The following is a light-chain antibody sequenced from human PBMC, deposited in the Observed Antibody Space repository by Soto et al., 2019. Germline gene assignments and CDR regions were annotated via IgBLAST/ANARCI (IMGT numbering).Light chain of an antibody. J-gene: IGKJ3*01. Sequence: ELVLTQSPGTLSLSPGERATLSCRASQSVTSSYLAWYQQKPGQAPRLLIYGASSRATGIPDRFSGSGSGTDFTLTISRLEAEDFAVYYCQQYGSSPLFTFGPGTKVDIK. V-gene: IGKV3-20*01. CDR1: QSVTSSY. CDR3: QQYGSSPLFT. CDR2: GAS.